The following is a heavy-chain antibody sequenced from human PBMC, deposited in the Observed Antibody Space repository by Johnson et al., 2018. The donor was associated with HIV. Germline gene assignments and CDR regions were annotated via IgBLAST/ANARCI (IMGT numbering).Heavy chain of an antibody. CDR3: AREALDGPGDDAFDI. D-gene: IGHD5-24*01. CDR1: GFTFDDYA. CDR2: IYSGGST. Sequence: MLLVESGGGLVQPGRSLRLSCAASGFTFDDYAMHWVRQAPGKGLEWVSVIYSGGSTYYADSVKGRFTISSDNSKNTLSLQMNSLRAEDTALYYCAREALDGPGDDAFDIWGQGTMVTVSS. J-gene: IGHJ3*02. V-gene: IGHV3-66*01.